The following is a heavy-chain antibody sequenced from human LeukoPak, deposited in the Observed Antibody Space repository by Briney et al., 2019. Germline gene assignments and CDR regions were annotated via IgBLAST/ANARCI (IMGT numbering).Heavy chain of an antibody. J-gene: IGHJ4*02. Sequence: DSVKVSCKASGYTFTSYAISWVRQAPGQGLEWMGWISADNGNTDYAQRFQGRVTMTTDTSTSTAYMELSSLRSEDTAVYYCSYGYLFWGQGTLVTVSS. CDR1: GYTFTSYA. CDR2: ISADNGNT. D-gene: IGHD5-18*01. V-gene: IGHV1-18*01. CDR3: SYGYLF.